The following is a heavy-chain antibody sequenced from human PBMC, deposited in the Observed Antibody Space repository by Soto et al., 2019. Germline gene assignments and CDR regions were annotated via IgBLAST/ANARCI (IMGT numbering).Heavy chain of an antibody. J-gene: IGHJ6*02. CDR3: ARSRERGHYYYYGMDV. CDR1: GDSFTSDW. V-gene: IGHV5-51*01. CDR2: IYPGDSDT. Sequence: PXEFMKISFKGCGDSFTSDWIGGVRQIPGKVLGLGGIIYPGDSDTRYSPSFQGQVTISADKSISTAYLQWSSLKASDTAMYYCARSRERGHYYYYGMDVWGQGTTVTVSS.